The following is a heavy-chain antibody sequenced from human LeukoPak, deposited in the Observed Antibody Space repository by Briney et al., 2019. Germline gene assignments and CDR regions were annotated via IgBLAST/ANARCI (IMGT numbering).Heavy chain of an antibody. D-gene: IGHD6-19*01. CDR2: INYSGST. J-gene: IGHJ4*02. CDR1: GGSISSHY. V-gene: IGHV4-59*11. CDR3: ARDPGGYSSGWYFDY. Sequence: SETLSLTCTVSGGSISSHYWSWIRQPPGKGLEWIGYINYSGSTNYNPSLKSRVTISGNTSQNQFSLKLSSVTAADTAVYYCARDPGGYSSGWYFDYWGQGTLVTVSS.